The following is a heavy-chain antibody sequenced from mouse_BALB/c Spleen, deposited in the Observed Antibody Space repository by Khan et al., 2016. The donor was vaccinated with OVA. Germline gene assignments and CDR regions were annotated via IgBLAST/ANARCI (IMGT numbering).Heavy chain of an antibody. J-gene: IGHJ3*01. Sequence: EVQLVESGGGLVKPGGSLNLSCAASGFSFSTYAMSWVRQTPEKRLEWVATISSDGDYTYSTDNVTGRFTISRDNAKNTLYLQMSSLRAEATAIYYYARSPYGNIAYWGQGTLVTVSA. CDR1: GFSFSTYA. CDR3: ARSPYGNIAY. V-gene: IGHV5-9-3*01. CDR2: ISSDGDYT. D-gene: IGHD2-1*01.